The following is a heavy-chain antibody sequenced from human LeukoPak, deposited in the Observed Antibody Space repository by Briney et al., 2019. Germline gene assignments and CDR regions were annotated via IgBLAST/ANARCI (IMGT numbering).Heavy chain of an antibody. CDR3: AKDSVVSSGWHSDYFDY. V-gene: IGHV3-30*02. Sequence: PGGSLRLSCAASGFTFSSYGMHWVRQAPGKGLEWVAFIRYDGSNKYYTDSVKGRFTISRDNSKNTLYLQMNSLRAEDTAVYYCAKDSVVSSGWHSDYFDYWGQGTLVTVSS. CDR1: GFTFSSYG. J-gene: IGHJ4*02. CDR2: IRYDGSNK. D-gene: IGHD6-19*01.